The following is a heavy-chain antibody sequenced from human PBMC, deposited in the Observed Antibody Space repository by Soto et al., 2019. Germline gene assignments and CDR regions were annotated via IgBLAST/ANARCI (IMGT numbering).Heavy chain of an antibody. CDR3: AWAVAGTWDTFDY. CDR2: IIPIFGTA. CDR1: VGTFSSYA. V-gene: IGHV1-69*13. J-gene: IGHJ4*02. D-gene: IGHD6-19*01. Sequence: SVNFSCKASVGTFSSYAICWVRQAPGQGLEWMGGIIPIFGTANYAQKFQGRVTITADESTSTAYMELSSLRSEDTAVYYCAWAVAGTWDTFDYWGQGPLVTVSS.